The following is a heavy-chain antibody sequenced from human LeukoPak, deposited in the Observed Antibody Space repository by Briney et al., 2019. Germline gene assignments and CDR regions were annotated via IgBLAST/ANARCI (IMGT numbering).Heavy chain of an antibody. CDR3: AKDGSSSSLIYYYYYGMDV. D-gene: IGHD6-6*01. J-gene: IGHJ6*02. V-gene: IGHV3-23*01. CDR1: GFTFSSYA. CDR2: ISGSGGST. Sequence: GGSLRLSCAASGFTFSSYAMSWVRQAPGKGLEWVSAISGSGGSTYYADSVKGRFTISRDNSKNTLYLQMNSLGAEDTAVYYCAKDGSSSSLIYYYYYGMDVWGQGTTVTVSS.